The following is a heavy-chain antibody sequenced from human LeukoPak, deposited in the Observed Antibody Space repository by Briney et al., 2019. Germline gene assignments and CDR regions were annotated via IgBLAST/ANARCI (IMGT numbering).Heavy chain of an antibody. V-gene: IGHV4-4*07. Sequence: ASETLSLTCTVSGGSISSYDWSWIRQPAGKGLEWVGRTYTSGSTNYNPSLKSRVTMSVDMSKNQFSLKLSSMIAADTAVYYCARVSSSWYQDWYFDLWGRGTLVTVPS. CDR1: GGSISSYD. CDR3: ARVSSSWYQDWYFDL. CDR2: TYTSGST. D-gene: IGHD6-13*01. J-gene: IGHJ2*01.